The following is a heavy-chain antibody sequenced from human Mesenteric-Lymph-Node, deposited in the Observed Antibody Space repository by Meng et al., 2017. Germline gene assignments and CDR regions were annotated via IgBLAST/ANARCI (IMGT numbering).Heavy chain of an antibody. J-gene: IGHJ4*02. CDR3: AREMTVVCSGGSCSRDY. Sequence: GESLKISCAPSGFTFSTYAMHWVRQAPGKGLEWVATISFDGTDKYHTDSVKGRFTISRDNSKNTLSLQMNSLRGEDTAVYYCAREMTVVCSGGSCSRDYWGQGTLVTVSS. D-gene: IGHD2-15*01. V-gene: IGHV3-30*10. CDR2: ISFDGTDK. CDR1: GFTFSTYA.